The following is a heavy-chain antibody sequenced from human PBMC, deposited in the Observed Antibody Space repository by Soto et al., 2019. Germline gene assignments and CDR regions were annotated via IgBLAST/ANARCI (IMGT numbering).Heavy chain of an antibody. D-gene: IGHD3-16*01. CDR3: ARDKANVGGYNQFDP. V-gene: IGHV4-4*02. CDR1: GASIRGSKW. Sequence: PSETLSLTCAVSGASIRGSKWWSWVRQPPGKGLEWIGDIYHSGTTNYNPSLKSRVTMSVDKSKNQFSLNLTSVTAADTAVYYCARDKANVGGYNQFDPWGPGXLVTVSS. J-gene: IGHJ5*02. CDR2: IYHSGTT.